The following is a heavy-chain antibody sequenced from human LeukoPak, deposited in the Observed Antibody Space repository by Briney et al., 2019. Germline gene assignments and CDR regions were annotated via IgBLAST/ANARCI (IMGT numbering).Heavy chain of an antibody. Sequence: GSLRLSCVASGFTFSNYWMHWVRPPPGKGLVWVSRIYVDGRTTNYADSVKGRFTISRDNAKNTVYLEMNNLSVEDTATYYCIRDFRSADLWGQGTLVTVTS. V-gene: IGHV3-74*01. J-gene: IGHJ5*02. CDR2: IYVDGRTT. CDR3: IRDFRSADL. CDR1: GFTFSNYW.